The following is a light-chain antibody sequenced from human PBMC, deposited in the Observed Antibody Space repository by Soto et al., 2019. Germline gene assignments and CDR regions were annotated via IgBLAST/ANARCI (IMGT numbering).Light chain of an antibody. Sequence: SSDVGGYNYVSWYQHHPGKAPKLMIYDVSTRPSGVSNRFSGSKSGNTASLTISGLQAEDEADYYCSSFTSNNTRVFGTGTKSPS. CDR2: DVS. CDR1: SSDVGGYNY. CDR3: SSFTSNNTRV. J-gene: IGLJ1*01. V-gene: IGLV2-14*03.